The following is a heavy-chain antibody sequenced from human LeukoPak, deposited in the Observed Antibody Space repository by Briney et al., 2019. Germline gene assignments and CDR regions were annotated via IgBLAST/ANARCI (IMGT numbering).Heavy chain of an antibody. J-gene: IGHJ4*02. CDR2: ISYDGSNK. Sequence: GRSLRLSCAASGFTFSSYGMHWVRQAPGEGLEWVAVISYDGSNKYYADSVKGRFTISRDNSKNTLYLQMNSLRAEDTAVYYCAKDHGHFDYWGQGTLVTVSS. V-gene: IGHV3-30*18. D-gene: IGHD3/OR15-3a*01. CDR1: GFTFSSYG. CDR3: AKDHGHFDY.